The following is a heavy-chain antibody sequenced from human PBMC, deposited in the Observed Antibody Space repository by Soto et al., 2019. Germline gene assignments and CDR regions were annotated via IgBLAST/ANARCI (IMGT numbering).Heavy chain of an antibody. CDR2: ISGSGGST. D-gene: IGHD4-4*01. Sequence: GGSLRLSCAGSGFTFSNYAMSWVRQAPGKGLEWFSAISGSGGSTYYADSVKGRFTISRDNSKNTLYLQMNSLRAEDTAVYYCAKAPSTVTTRVNWFDPWGQGTLVTVSS. CDR3: AKAPSTVTTRVNWFDP. CDR1: GFTFSNYA. V-gene: IGHV3-23*01. J-gene: IGHJ5*02.